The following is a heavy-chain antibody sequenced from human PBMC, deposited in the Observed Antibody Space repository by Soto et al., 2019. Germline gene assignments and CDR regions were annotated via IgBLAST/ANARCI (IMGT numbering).Heavy chain of an antibody. Sequence: ASVKVSCKASGGTFSSYAISWVRQAPGQGLEWMGGIIPIFGTANYAQKFQGRVTITADESTSTAYMELSSLRSEDTAVYYCARGRNSNPAYPQKYYYYGMDVWGQGTTVTVYS. CDR1: GGTFSSYA. CDR3: ARGRNSNPAYPQKYYYYGMDV. D-gene: IGHD6-13*01. V-gene: IGHV1-69*13. CDR2: IIPIFGTA. J-gene: IGHJ6*02.